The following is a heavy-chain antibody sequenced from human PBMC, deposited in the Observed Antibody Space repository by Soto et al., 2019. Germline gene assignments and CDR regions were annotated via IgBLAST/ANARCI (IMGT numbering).Heavy chain of an antibody. CDR1: GFTLGTYG. D-gene: IGHD3-22*01. CDR3: AKEFFDSSGFYPSLDALDI. CDR2: ISNDGGDK. V-gene: IGHV3-30*18. J-gene: IGHJ3*02. Sequence: QVQLAESGGGVVQPGRSLTINCAASGFTLGTYGMHWVRQAPGKGLEWVAVISNDGGDKYYSDSLMGRFTISRDNSKNTLFLQMNSLRDEDTAVYLCAKEFFDSSGFYPSLDALDIWGQGTVVTVSS.